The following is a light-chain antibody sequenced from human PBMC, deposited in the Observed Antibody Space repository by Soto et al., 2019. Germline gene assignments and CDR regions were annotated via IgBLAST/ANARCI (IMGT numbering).Light chain of an antibody. Sequence: DIQMTQSPSTLSASVGDRVTITCRASQSVTNSLAWDQQRPGKAPKLLIYDASNLESGVPSRFSGSGSGTEFTLTISSLQPDDFATYYCQHYDNYPIPCGPGTKVDFK. CDR2: DAS. V-gene: IGKV1-5*01. CDR3: QHYDNYPIP. J-gene: IGKJ3*01. CDR1: QSVTNS.